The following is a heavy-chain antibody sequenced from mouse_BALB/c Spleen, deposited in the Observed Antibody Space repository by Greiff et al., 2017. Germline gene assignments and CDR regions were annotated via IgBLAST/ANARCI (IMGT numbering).Heavy chain of an antibody. CDR2: ISDGGSYT. Sequence: EVKLMESGGGLVKPGGSLKLSCAASGFTFSDYYMYWVRQTPEKRLEWVATISDGGSYTYYPDSVKGRFTISRDNAKNNLYLQMSSLKSEDTAMYYCARTPHYYGSSYDAMDYWGQGTSVTVSS. J-gene: IGHJ4*01. CDR3: ARTPHYYGSSYDAMDY. V-gene: IGHV5-4*02. CDR1: GFTFSDYY. D-gene: IGHD1-1*01.